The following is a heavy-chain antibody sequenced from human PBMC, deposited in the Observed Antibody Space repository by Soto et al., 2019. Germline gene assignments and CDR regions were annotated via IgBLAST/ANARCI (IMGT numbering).Heavy chain of an antibody. CDR1: GFTFSSYG. V-gene: IGHV3-30*18. CDR2: ISYDGSNK. D-gene: IGHD2-15*01. CDR3: AKDQWGRVVAPLAYYFDY. J-gene: IGHJ4*02. Sequence: QVQLVESGGGVVQPGRSLRLSCAASGFTFSSYGMHWVRQAPGKGLEWVAVISYDGSNKYYADSVKGRFNISRYNSKNTLYLQMNSLRAEHTSVYYCAKDQWGRVVAPLAYYFDYWGQGPLVTVSS.